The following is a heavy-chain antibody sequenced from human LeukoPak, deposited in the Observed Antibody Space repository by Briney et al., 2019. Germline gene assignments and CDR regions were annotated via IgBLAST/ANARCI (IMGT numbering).Heavy chain of an antibody. V-gene: IGHV3-20*04. J-gene: IGHJ6*03. CDR2: INWNGRIT. Sequence: GESLRLSCAASGFTFDDYAMNWVRQVPGRGLEWVSGINWNGRITEYADSVKDRFTISRQNTKNSLYLYMYNLGGEDTALYFCARGSVQLWLRDTYYYMDVWGKGTTVTVSS. D-gene: IGHD5-18*01. CDR1: GFTFDDYA. CDR3: ARGSVQLWLRDTYYYMDV.